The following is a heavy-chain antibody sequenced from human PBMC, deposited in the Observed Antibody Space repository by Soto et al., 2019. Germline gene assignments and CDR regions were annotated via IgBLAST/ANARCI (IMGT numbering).Heavy chain of an antibody. CDR2: MNPNSGNV. Sequence: QVQLVQSGAEVKKPGASVKVSCKASGYTFTNHDINWVRQATGQGLEWMGWMNPNSGNVGYAQKCQGRVTMTRNTSISTAYMELSSLRSEDTAVYYCARAYSNYGYYGMDVWGQGTTVTVSS. CDR1: GYTFTNHD. J-gene: IGHJ6*02. CDR3: ARAYSNYGYYGMDV. V-gene: IGHV1-8*01. D-gene: IGHD4-4*01.